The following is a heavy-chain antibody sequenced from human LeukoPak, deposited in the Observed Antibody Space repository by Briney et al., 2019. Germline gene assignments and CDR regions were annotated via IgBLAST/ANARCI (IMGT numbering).Heavy chain of an antibody. CDR1: GFTFSSYG. Sequence: PGGPLRLSCAASGFTFSSYGMHWVRQAPGKGLEWVAVIWYDGSDKYYADSVKGRFTISRDNSKNTLYLQMNSLRAEDTAVYYCARDPAVIYFPIRYFDLWGRGTLVTVSS. V-gene: IGHV3-33*01. D-gene: IGHD2-21*01. J-gene: IGHJ2*01. CDR2: IWYDGSDK. CDR3: ARDPAVIYFPIRYFDL.